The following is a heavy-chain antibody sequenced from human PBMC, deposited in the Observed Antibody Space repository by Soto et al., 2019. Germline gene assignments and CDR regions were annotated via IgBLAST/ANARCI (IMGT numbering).Heavy chain of an antibody. D-gene: IGHD5-18*01. CDR1: GFTFSSYS. Sequence: GGSLRLSCAASGFTFSSYSMNWVRQAPGKGLEWVSSISRSRSYIYYADSVKGRFTISRDNAKNSLYLQMNSLRAEDTAVSYCASVDTAMVEDYGMDVWGQGTTVPVSS. CDR3: ASVDTAMVEDYGMDV. CDR2: ISRSRSYI. J-gene: IGHJ6*02. V-gene: IGHV3-21*01.